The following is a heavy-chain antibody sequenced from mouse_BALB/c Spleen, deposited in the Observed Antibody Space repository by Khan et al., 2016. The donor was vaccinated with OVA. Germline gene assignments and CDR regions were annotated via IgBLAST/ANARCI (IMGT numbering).Heavy chain of an antibody. V-gene: IGHV9-3-1*01. J-gene: IGHJ4*01. Sequence: QIQLVQSGPELKKPGETVQISCKASGFTFTNYGMNWVRQAPGKGLKWMGWINTYTGEPTFTDDFKGRFAFSLETSASTAYLQSKSLKNEDTATYFCARVGYNGTMDFWGQGTSVTVSS. CDR2: INTYTGEP. D-gene: IGHD2-14*01. CDR3: ARVGYNGTMDF. CDR1: GFTFTNYG.